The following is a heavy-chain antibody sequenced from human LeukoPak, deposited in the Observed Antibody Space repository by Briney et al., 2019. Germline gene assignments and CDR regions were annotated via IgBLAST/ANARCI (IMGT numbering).Heavy chain of an antibody. CDR2: ISGSGGST. V-gene: IGHV3-23*01. CDR1: GFTFSSYA. CDR3: AKPFGKLEIVVVPAAFDY. Sequence: GGSLRLSCAASGFTFSSYAMSWVRQAPGKGLEWVSAISGSGGSTYYADSVKGRFTTSRDNSKNTLYLQMNSLRAEDTAVYYCAKPFGKLEIVVVPAAFDYWGQGTLVTVSS. D-gene: IGHD2-2*01. J-gene: IGHJ4*02.